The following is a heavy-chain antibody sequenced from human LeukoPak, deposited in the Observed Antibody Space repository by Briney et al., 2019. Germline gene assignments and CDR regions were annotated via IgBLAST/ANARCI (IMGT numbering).Heavy chain of an antibody. V-gene: IGHV4-39*07. CDR1: SGSISSSSYY. Sequence: SETLSLTCTVSSGSISSSSYYWSWIRQPPGKGLEWIGEINHSGSTNYNPSLKSRVTISVDTSKNQFSLRLSSVTAADTAVYYCARGSGYYGLWGQGTLVTVSS. CDR2: INHSGST. CDR3: ARGSGYYGL. D-gene: IGHD3-3*01. J-gene: IGHJ4*02.